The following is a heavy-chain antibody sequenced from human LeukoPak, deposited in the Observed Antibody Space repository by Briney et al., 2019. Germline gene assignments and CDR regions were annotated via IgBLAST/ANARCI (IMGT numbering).Heavy chain of an antibody. J-gene: IGHJ4*02. CDR1: GFSFSSFA. D-gene: IGHD1-1*01. Sequence: PGGSLRLSCAASGFSFSSFAMTWVRQAPGKGLEWVSTIRSNGATAYNADSAKGRFTISRDNSKNTVYLQMNSLRVEDTAIYYCAGGQEFDDGVFDSWGQGTLVTVSS. CDR3: AGGQEFDDGVFDS. V-gene: IGHV3-23*01. CDR2: IRSNGATA.